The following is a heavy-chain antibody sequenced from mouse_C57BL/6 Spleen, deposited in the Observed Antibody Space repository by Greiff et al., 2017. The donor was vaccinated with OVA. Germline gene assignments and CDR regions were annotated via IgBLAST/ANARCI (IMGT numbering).Heavy chain of an antibody. J-gene: IGHJ1*03. CDR1: GYTFTSSW. CDR3: ARGYYDGSSPYWYFDV. CDR2: IYPGSGST. D-gene: IGHD1-1*01. Sequence: VQLQQPGAELVKPGASVKMSCKASGYTFTSSWITWVKQRPGQGLEWIGDIYPGSGSTNYNEKFKSKATLTVDTSSSTAYMQLSSLTAEDSAVYYCARGYYDGSSPYWYFDVWGTGTTVTVSS. V-gene: IGHV1-55*01.